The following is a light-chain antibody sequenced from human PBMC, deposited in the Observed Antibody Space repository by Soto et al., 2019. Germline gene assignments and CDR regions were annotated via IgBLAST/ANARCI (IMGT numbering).Light chain of an antibody. CDR3: SSYTSTSTLYV. J-gene: IGLJ1*01. CDR2: EVS. V-gene: IGLV2-14*01. Sequence: QSALTQPASVSGSPGQSITISCTGNNSDVGGYNYVSWYQQNPGKAPKLMIYEVSDRPSGVSNRFSGSKSGNTASLTISGLQAEDEADYYCSSYTSTSTLYVFGTGTKLTVL. CDR1: NSDVGGYNY.